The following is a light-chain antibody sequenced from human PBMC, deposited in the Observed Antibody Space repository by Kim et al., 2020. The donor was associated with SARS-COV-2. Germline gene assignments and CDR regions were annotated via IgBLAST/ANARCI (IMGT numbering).Light chain of an antibody. CDR1: TGAVTRIRH. CDR3: LPYFNGYRI. Sequence: PGATVTLTCGSSTGAVTRIRHPYRFQQKPGQAPKTLIYATSNKPSWTPTRLSGSHLGDNPALTLSGALAEDEAEYYCLPYFNGYRIFGGGTQLTVL. J-gene: IGLJ2*01. V-gene: IGLV7-46*01. CDR2: ATS.